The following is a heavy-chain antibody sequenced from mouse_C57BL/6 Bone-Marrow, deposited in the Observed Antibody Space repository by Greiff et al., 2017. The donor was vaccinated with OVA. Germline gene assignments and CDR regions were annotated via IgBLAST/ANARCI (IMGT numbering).Heavy chain of an antibody. CDR1: GYTFTSYW. J-gene: IGHJ1*03. Sequence: QVQLQQPGTELVKPGASVKLSCKASGYTFTSYWMHWVKQRPGQGLEWIGNLIPSNGGTNYNEKFKSKATLTVDTSSSTAYMQLSSLTPEDSAVYYCARGRRRYFDVWGTGTTVTVSA. CDR3: ARGRRRYFDV. V-gene: IGHV1-53*01. CDR2: LIPSNGGT.